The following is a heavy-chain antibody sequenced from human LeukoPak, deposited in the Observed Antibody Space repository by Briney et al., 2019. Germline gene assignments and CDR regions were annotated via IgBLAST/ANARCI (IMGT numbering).Heavy chain of an antibody. D-gene: IGHD3-22*01. CDR1: GFTFSSYA. V-gene: IGHV3-23*01. CDR3: ARDLFMTYNYDSSGYYYP. Sequence: GGSLRLSCAASGFTFSSYAMSWVRQAPGKGLEWVSAISGSGGSTYYADSVKGRFTISRDNAKNSLYLQMNSLRAEDTAVYYCARDLFMTYNYDSSGYYYPWGQGTLVTVSS. CDR2: ISGSGGST. J-gene: IGHJ5*02.